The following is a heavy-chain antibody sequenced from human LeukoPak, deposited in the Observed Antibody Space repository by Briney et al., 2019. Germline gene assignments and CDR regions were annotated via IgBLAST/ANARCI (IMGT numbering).Heavy chain of an antibody. D-gene: IGHD2-2*01. CDR3: ARGIPPGIVVVPAARNWFDP. V-gene: IGHV4-34*01. J-gene: IGHJ5*02. Sequence: SETLSLTCAVYGGSFSGYYWSWIRQPPGKGLEWIGEINHSGSTNYNPSLKSRVTISVDTSKNQSFLKLSSVTAADTAVYYCARGIPPGIVVVPAARNWFDPWGQGTLVTVSS. CDR1: GGSFSGYY. CDR2: INHSGST.